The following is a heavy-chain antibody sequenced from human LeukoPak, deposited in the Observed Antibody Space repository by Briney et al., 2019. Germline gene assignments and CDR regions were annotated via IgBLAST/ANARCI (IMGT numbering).Heavy chain of an antibody. Sequence: SVKVSCKASGGTFSSYAISWVRQAPGQGLEWMGRIIPILGIANYAQKFQGRVTITADKSTSTAYMELSSLRSEDTAVYYCARGDGYGSGNDIGGYWGQGTLVTVSS. J-gene: IGHJ4*02. CDR3: ARGDGYGSGNDIGGY. CDR1: GGTFSSYA. D-gene: IGHD3-10*01. CDR2: IIPILGIA. V-gene: IGHV1-69*04.